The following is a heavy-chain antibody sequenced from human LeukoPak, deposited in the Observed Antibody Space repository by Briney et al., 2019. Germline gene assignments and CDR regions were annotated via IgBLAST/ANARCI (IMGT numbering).Heavy chain of an antibody. CDR2: INPNSGGT. CDR3: ARDLRGDYGELMR. Sequence: ASVKVSCKASGYTFTGYYMHWVRQAPGQGLEWMGWINPNSGGTNYAQKFQGRVTMTTDTSTTTAYMELRSLRSDDTAVYYCARDLRGDYGELMRWGQGTLVTVSS. J-gene: IGHJ4*02. D-gene: IGHD1-7*01. V-gene: IGHV1-2*02. CDR1: GYTFTGYY.